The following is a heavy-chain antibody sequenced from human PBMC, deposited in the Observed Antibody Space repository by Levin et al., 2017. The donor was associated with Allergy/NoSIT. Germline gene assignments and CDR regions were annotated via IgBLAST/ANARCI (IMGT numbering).Heavy chain of an antibody. CDR1: GFTFSSYW. D-gene: IGHD4-17*01. J-gene: IGHJ3*02. CDR2: IKQDGSEK. V-gene: IGHV3-7*01. Sequence: GESLKISCAASGFTFSSYWMSWVRQAPGKGLEWVANIKQDGSEKYYVDSVKGRFTISRDNAKNSLYLQMNSLRAEDTAVYYCAREPATVTKQGVDDAFDIWGQGTMVTVSS. CDR3: AREPATVTKQGVDDAFDI.